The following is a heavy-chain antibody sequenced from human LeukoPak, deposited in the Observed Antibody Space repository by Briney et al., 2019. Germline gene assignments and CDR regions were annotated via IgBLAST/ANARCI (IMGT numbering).Heavy chain of an antibody. D-gene: IGHD3-9*01. CDR2: ISKNTVET. V-gene: IGHV3-23*01. J-gene: IGHJ4*02. CDR3: VRDMEPLRYFDT. CDR1: GFIFSRYA. Sequence: GGSLRLSCTGSGFIFSRYAVSWVPQAPGKGLEWVSAISKNTVETYYADSVKGRLTISRDSSKNTGYLQMNSLRAEDTAVYYCVRDMEPLRYFDTWGQGTLVTVSA.